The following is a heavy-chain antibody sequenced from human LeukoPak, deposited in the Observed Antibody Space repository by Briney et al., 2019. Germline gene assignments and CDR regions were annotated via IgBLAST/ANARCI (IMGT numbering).Heavy chain of an antibody. D-gene: IGHD3-22*01. CDR3: AREWLLRGFDY. V-gene: IGHV3-30-3*01. CDR1: GFTFSSYA. Sequence: GGSLRLSCAASGFTFSSYAMHWVRQAPGKGLEWVAVISYDGSNKYYADSVKGRFTISRDNSKNTLYLQMNSLRAEDTAVYYCAREWLLRGFDYWGQGTLVTVSS. CDR2: ISYDGSNK. J-gene: IGHJ4*02.